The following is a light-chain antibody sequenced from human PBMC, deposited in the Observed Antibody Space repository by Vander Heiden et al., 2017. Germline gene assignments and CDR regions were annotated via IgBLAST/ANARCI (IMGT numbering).Light chain of an antibody. CDR2: FDD. CDR1: APHIGHNV. V-gene: IGLV1-36*01. J-gene: IGLJ2*01. Sequence: QSVLTQPPSVSEVPGQRVTMSCSGTAPHIGHNVVNWYQQLPGNAPTLLIYFDDLLASGVSDRFSGSRSGTTASLAISGLQSEGEADYYCASWDDSLNGVVFGGGTRLTVL. CDR3: ASWDDSLNGVV.